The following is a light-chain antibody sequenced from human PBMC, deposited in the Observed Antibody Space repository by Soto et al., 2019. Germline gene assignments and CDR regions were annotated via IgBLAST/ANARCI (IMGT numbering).Light chain of an antibody. Sequence: DIQMTQFPSPLSASVGDRVTITVRASQSSSTWLDWYQQKPGKAPKLLIYEASTLERGVPSRFSGSGSGTEFPLPISRLQPEDVTTYYCQPYNNSVGQGTKVDI. CDR3: QPYNNS. CDR1: QSSSTW. V-gene: IGKV1-5*03. J-gene: IGKJ1*01. CDR2: EAS.